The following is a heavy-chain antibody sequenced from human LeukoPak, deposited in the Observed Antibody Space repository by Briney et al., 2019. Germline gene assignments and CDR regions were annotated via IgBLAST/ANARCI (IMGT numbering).Heavy chain of an antibody. V-gene: IGHV1-18*01. CDR1: GYTFTSYG. Sequence: EASVTVSCTASGYTFTSYGISWVRQAPGQGLEWMGWISAYNGNTNYAQKLQGRVTMTTDTSTSTAYMELRSLRSDDTAVYYCASYYDSSGYYHFDYWGQGTLVTVSS. CDR3: ASYYDSSGYYHFDY. CDR2: ISAYNGNT. D-gene: IGHD3-22*01. J-gene: IGHJ4*02.